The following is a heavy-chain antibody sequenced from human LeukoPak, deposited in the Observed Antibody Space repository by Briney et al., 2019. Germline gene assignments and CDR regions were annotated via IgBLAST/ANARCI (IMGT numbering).Heavy chain of an antibody. CDR3: ARVGSGSWDHGDY. D-gene: IGHD6-13*01. Sequence: PGGSLRLSCAASGFTFSSYSMNWVRQAPGKGLEWVSSISSSSSYIYYADSVKGRFTVSRDNAKNSLYLQMNSLRAEDTAVYYCARVGSGSWDHGDYWGQGTLVTVSS. V-gene: IGHV3-21*01. J-gene: IGHJ4*02. CDR1: GFTFSSYS. CDR2: ISSSSSYI.